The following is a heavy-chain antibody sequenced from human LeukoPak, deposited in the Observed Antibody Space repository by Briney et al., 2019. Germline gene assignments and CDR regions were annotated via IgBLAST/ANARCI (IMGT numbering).Heavy chain of an antibody. J-gene: IGHJ4*02. CDR1: GFSLTTSGVG. CDR2: IYWDDDK. D-gene: IGHD3-10*01. CDR3: AHSLHYYGSGSYYPFDY. Sequence: SGPTLVKPTQTLTLTCTFSGFSLTTSGVGVGWIRQPPGKALEWLALIYWDDDKRYSPSLKSRLTITKDTSKNQVVLTMTNMDPVDTATYYCAHSLHYYGSGSYYPFDYWGQGTLVTVSS. V-gene: IGHV2-5*02.